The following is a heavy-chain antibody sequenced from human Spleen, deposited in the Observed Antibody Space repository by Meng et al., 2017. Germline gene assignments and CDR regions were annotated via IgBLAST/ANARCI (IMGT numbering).Heavy chain of an antibody. CDR2: IHPSGST. Sequence: VPGLAKPSGNLFFTGAFSSVSISSDNYWSWVRQPPGKGLEWIGEIHPSGSTNYNPSLKSRVTISVDKSKDQFSLELNSVTAADTAVYFCARGGLTSSDWDQGTLVTVSS. D-gene: IGHD3-3*01. V-gene: IGHV4-4*02. CDR3: ARGGLTSSD. CDR1: SVSISSDNY. J-gene: IGHJ4*02.